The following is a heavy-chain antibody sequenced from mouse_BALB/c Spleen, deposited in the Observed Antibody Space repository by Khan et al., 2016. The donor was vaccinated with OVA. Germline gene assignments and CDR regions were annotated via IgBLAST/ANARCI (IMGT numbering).Heavy chain of an antibody. Sequence: DVMLVESGGGLVQPGGSRKLSCAASGFTFSSYGMHWVRQAPEKGLEWVAYISGDSSTIYYADPVKGRFTISRDNPKNTLCLQMTILMSEDTAMYYVATSYYYGYYFDYWGPGTTLTVSS. CDR1: GFTFSSYG. V-gene: IGHV5-17*02. CDR2: ISGDSSTI. CDR3: ATSYYYGYYFDY. D-gene: IGHD1-1*01. J-gene: IGHJ2*01.